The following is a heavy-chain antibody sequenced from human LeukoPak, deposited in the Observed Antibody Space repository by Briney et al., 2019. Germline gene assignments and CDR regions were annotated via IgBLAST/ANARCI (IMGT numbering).Heavy chain of an antibody. V-gene: IGHV1-2*02. D-gene: IGHD2-15*01. J-gene: IGHJ5*02. CDR1: GYTFTGYY. CDR2: INPNSGGT. CDR3: ARASIVFELDP. Sequence: GASVNVSCKASGYTFTGYYMHWVRQAPGQGLEWRGWINPNSGGTNYAQKFQGRVTMTRDTSISTAYMELSRLRSDDTAVYYCARASIVFELDPWGQGTLVTVSS.